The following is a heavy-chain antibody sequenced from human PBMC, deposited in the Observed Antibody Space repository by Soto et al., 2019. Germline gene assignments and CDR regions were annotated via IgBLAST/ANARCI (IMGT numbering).Heavy chain of an antibody. CDR1: GGSFSGYY. CDR2: INHSGST. CDR3: ARMRDIVVVSAAEDMDV. Sequence: SETLSLTCAVYGGSFSGYYWSWIRQPPGKGLEWIGEINHSGSTNYNPSLKSRVTISVDTSKNQFSLKLSSVTAADTAVYYCARMRDIVVVSAAEDMDVWGKGTTVTVSS. D-gene: IGHD2-2*01. V-gene: IGHV4-34*01. J-gene: IGHJ6*03.